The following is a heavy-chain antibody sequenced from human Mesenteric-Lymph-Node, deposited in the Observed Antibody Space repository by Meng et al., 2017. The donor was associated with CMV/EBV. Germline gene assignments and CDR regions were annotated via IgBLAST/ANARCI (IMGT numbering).Heavy chain of an antibody. V-gene: IGHV3-20*04. CDR3: TKDWNTYSYYHYAMDV. Sequence: GGSLRLSCTASGFTFDDFGMSWVRQAPGKRLEWVSGIDSTGRSTGYADSVRGRFTISRDNAKNSLYLKMNSLRAEDTAVYYCTKDWNTYSYYHYAMDVWGQGTTVTVSS. J-gene: IGHJ6*02. D-gene: IGHD1/OR15-1a*01. CDR2: IDSTGRST. CDR1: GFTFDDFG.